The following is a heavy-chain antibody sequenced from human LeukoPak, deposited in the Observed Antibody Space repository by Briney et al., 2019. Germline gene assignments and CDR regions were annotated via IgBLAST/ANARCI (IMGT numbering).Heavy chain of an antibody. CDR3: ARLRLSRRNYDILTGYPGEENWFDP. D-gene: IGHD3-9*01. CDR2: IYPGDSDT. J-gene: IGHJ5*02. CDR1: GYSFTSYW. Sequence: GESLKISCKGSGYSFTSYWIGWVRQMPGKGLEWMGIIYPGDSDTRYSPSFQGQVTISVDKSISTAYLQWSSLKASDTAMYYCARLRLSRRNYDILTGYPGEENWFDPWGQGTLVTVSS. V-gene: IGHV5-51*01.